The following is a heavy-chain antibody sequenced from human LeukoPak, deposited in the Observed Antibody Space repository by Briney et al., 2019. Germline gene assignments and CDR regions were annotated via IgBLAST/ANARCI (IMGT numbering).Heavy chain of an antibody. CDR1: GFTFSSYS. D-gene: IGHD4-17*01. J-gene: IGHJ2*01. CDR2: ISSSSSTI. CDR3: ARVRRSSTGARYFDL. V-gene: IGHV3-48*01. Sequence: GGSLRLSCAASGFTFSSYSMNWVRQAPGKGLEWVSYISSSSSTIYYADSVKGRFTIPRDNAKNSLYLQMNSLRAEDTAVYYCARVRRSSTGARYFDLWGRGTLVTVSS.